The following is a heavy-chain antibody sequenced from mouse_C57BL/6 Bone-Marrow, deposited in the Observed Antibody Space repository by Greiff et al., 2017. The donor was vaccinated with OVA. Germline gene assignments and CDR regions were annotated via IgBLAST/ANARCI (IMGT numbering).Heavy chain of an antibody. CDR1: GYSITSGYY. Sequence: ESGPGLVKPSQSLSLTCSVTGYSITSGYYWNWIRQFPGNKLEWMGYISYDGSNNYNPSLKNRISITRDTSKNQFFLKLNSVTTEDTATYYCARRGTFDVWGTGTTVTVSS. D-gene: IGHD3-3*01. J-gene: IGHJ1*03. CDR3: ARRGTFDV. V-gene: IGHV3-6*01. CDR2: ISYDGSN.